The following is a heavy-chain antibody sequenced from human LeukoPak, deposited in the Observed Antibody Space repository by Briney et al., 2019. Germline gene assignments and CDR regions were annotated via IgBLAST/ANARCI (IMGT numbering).Heavy chain of an antibody. CDR3: ARDRVEMSTSLSFFDN. V-gene: IGHV1-2*02. CDR1: GYTFTGYY. D-gene: IGHD5-24*01. Sequence: ASVKVSCKASGYTFTGYYMHWIRQARGQGLEWLGWMNPDTGGRKLAQKFQGRVTLTRDTSINTAYMELNSLQSDDTAVYFCARDRVEMSTSLSFFDNWGQGSLITVSS. CDR2: MNPDTGGR. J-gene: IGHJ4*02.